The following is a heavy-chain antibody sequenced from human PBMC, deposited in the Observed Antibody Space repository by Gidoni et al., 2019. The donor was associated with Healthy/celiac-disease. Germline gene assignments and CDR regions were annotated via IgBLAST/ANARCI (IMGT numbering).Heavy chain of an antibody. CDR2: INHSGST. J-gene: IGHJ4*02. CDR1: GGSFSGYY. Sequence: QVQLQPWGAGLLKPSETLSLTCAVYGGSFSGYYWSWIRQPPGKGLEWIGEINHSGSTNYNPSLQSRVTISVDTSKNQFSLKLSSVTAADTAVYYCAGGPAAAGKGYWGQGTLVTVSS. V-gene: IGHV4-34*01. CDR3: AGGPAAAGKGY. D-gene: IGHD6-13*01.